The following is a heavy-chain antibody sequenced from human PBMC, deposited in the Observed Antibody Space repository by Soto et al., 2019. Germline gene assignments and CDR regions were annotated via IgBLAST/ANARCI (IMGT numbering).Heavy chain of an antibody. CDR1: GTSIKNSNYF. D-gene: IGHD2-15*01. V-gene: IGHV4-39*02. Sequence: QLQLQESGPGLLQPSETLSLTCSVSGTSIKNSNYFWGWIRQPPGKGLEFVGSVYSTGGTYYNPSLKNRLTVSVPTSKNQFSLPLKSVTDADSAVYFCARVTEAATPPSDFDVWGQGTMVTVSS. CDR2: VYSTGGT. CDR3: ARVTEAATPPSDFDV. J-gene: IGHJ4*02.